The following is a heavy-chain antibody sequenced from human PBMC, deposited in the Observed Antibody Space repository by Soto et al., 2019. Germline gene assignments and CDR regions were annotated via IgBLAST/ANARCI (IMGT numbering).Heavy chain of an antibody. CDR1: GGSFSGYY. V-gene: IGHV4-34*01. J-gene: IGHJ6*02. Sequence: SETLSLTCAVYGGSFSGYYWSWIRQPPGKGLEWIGEINHSGSTNYNPSLKSRVTISVDTSKNQFSLKLSSVTAADTAVYYCASFAPFWSGGFPQTDGMDVWGQGTTVTVSS. CDR3: ASFAPFWSGGFPQTDGMDV. CDR2: INHSGST. D-gene: IGHD3-3*01.